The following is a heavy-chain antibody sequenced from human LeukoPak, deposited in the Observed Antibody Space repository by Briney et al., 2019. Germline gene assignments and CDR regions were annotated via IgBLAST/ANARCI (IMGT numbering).Heavy chain of an antibody. V-gene: IGHV1-46*01. CDR2: INPSGGST. CDR3: ARDLGYYDSSGYYGYWFDP. J-gene: IGHJ5*02. D-gene: IGHD3-22*01. CDR1: GYTFTSYY. Sequence: GASVKVSCKASGYTFTSYYMHWVRQAPGQGLEWMGIINPSGGSTSYAQKFQGRVTMTRDTSTSTVYMELSSLRSEDTAVYYCARDLGYYDSSGYYGYWFDPWGQGTLVTVSS.